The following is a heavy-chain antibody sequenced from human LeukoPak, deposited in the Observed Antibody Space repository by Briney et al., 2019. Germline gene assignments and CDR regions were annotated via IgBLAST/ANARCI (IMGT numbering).Heavy chain of an antibody. V-gene: IGHV4-30-4*08. CDR3: ARARPPGWFDP. Sequence: SQTLSLTCTVSGGSISSGDYYWSWTRQPPGKGLEWIGYIYYSGSTYYNPSLKSRVTISVDTSKNQFSLKLSSVTAADTAVYYCARARPPGWFDPWGQGTLVTVSS. CDR2: IYYSGST. J-gene: IGHJ5*02. CDR1: GGSISSGDYY.